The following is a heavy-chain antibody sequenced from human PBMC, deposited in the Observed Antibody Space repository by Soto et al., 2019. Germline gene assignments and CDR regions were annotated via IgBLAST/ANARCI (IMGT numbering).Heavy chain of an antibody. CDR1: GGSISSGGYS. D-gene: IGHD2-21*02. CDR2: IYHSGST. V-gene: IGHV4-30-2*01. CDR3: ARSVVVTGECDY. Sequence: SETLSLTCAVSGGSISSGGYSWSWIRQPPGKGLEWIGYIYHSGSTYYNPSLKSRVTISVDRPKNQFSLKLSSVTAADTAVYYCARSVVVTGECDYWGQGTLVTVSS. J-gene: IGHJ4*02.